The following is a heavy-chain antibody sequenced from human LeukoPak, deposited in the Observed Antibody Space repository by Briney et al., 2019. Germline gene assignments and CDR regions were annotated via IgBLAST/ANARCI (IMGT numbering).Heavy chain of an antibody. CDR3: AKDGYCSTTSCYPNHFDS. V-gene: IGHV3-30*18. CDR1: GFTFSHYG. Sequence: GRSLRLSCAASGFTFSHYGMHWVRQAPGKGLEWVAFISNDGNNKYYADSVKGRFTESRDNSKNTLYLQMNSLRAEDTAVYYCAKDGYCSTTSCYPNHFDSWGRGTLVTVSS. D-gene: IGHD2-2*03. CDR2: ISNDGNNK. J-gene: IGHJ4*02.